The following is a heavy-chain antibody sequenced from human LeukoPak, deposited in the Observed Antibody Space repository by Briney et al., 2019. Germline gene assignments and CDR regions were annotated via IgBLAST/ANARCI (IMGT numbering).Heavy chain of an antibody. CDR3: TRDWDFSYGL. D-gene: IGHD5-18*01. CDR2: IRSKAYGATT. CDR1: GFTFSDYA. V-gene: IGHV3-49*04. Sequence: GGSLRLSCKGFGFTFSDYAMSWVRQAPGKRLEWVGFIRSKAYGATTEYAASVKGRFIISRDDSKSIAYLQMNSLKTEDTAVYYCTRDWDFSYGLWGQGTLVTVSS. J-gene: IGHJ4*02.